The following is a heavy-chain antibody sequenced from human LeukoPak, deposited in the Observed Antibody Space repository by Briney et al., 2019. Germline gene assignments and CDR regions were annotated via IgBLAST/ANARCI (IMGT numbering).Heavy chain of an antibody. D-gene: IGHD3-10*01. CDR1: GGSISNYY. CDR3: ARARPNREYDAFDI. Sequence: SETLSLTCTVSGGSISNYYWSWIRQPAGKGLEWIGRIYASGSTNYNPSLKSRVTMSVDTSKNQFSLKLSSVTAADTAVYYCARARPNREYDAFDIWGQGTMVTVSS. J-gene: IGHJ3*02. V-gene: IGHV4-4*07. CDR2: IYASGST.